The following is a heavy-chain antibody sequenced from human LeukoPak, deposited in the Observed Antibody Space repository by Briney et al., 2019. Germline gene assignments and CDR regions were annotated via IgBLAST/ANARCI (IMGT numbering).Heavy chain of an antibody. D-gene: IGHD2-21*01. V-gene: IGHV3-7*01. CDR2: LDPSGSQK. J-gene: IGHJ4*02. CDR3: PIWTSGNY. CDR1: GFTFNGYW. Sequence: GGSLSLSCAAYGFTFNGYWLSWVRQAPGKGLEWVANLDPSGSQKRYVDFVSGRFIISKDNQRASLFHERYIMRAENAVRYCGPIWTSGNYWGQGTLVTVSS.